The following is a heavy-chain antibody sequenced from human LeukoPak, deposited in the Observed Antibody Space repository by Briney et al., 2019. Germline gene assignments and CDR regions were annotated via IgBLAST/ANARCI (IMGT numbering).Heavy chain of an antibody. CDR1: GGSISSGGYS. CDR2: IYHSGST. J-gene: IGHJ6*02. V-gene: IGHV4-30-2*01. Sequence: SETLSLTCAVSGGSISSGGYSWSWIRRPPGKGLEWIGYIYHSGSTYYNPSLKSRVTISVDRSKNQFSLKLSSVTAADTAVYYCARAPTYYYYGMDVWGQGTTVTVSS. CDR3: ARAPTYYYYGMDV.